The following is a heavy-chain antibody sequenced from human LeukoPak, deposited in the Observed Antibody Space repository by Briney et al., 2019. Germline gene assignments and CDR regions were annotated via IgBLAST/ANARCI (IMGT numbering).Heavy chain of an antibody. CDR1: GFTFSSYA. V-gene: IGHV3-23*01. Sequence: GGSLRLSCAASGFTFSSYAMSWVRQAPGKGLEWVSAISGHDGSTYYADSVKGRFTISSDNSKNTLYPQMNSLRAEDTAVYYCAKDGASNWPSTWLDPWGQGTLVTVSS. J-gene: IGHJ5*02. CDR3: AKDGASNWPSTWLDP. D-gene: IGHD2-2*01. CDR2: ISGHDGST.